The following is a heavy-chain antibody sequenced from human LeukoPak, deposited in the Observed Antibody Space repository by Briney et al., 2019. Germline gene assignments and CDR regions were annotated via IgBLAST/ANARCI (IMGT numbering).Heavy chain of an antibody. CDR1: GFTFSSYG. V-gene: IGHV3-23*01. CDR3: AKEISGVAVGGFDY. Sequence: PGGSLRLSCGASGFTFSSYGMNWVRQAPGKGLEWVSTISGSGGSTYYADSVKGRFTISRDNSKNTLYLQMNSLRAEDTAVYYCAKEISGVAVGGFDYWGQGTLVTVSS. J-gene: IGHJ4*02. D-gene: IGHD6-19*01. CDR2: ISGSGGST.